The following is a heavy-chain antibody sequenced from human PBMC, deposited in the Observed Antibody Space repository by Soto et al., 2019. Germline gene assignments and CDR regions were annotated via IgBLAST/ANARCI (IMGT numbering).Heavy chain of an antibody. J-gene: IGHJ4*02. CDR3: ARLPYYDILTGKTKFDY. V-gene: IGHV4-34*01. CDR1: GGSFSGYY. Sequence: SETLSLTXAVYGGSFSGYYWSWIRQPPGKGLEWIGEINHSGSTNYNPSLKSRVTISVDTSKNQFSLKLSSVTAADTAVYYCARLPYYDILTGKTKFDYWGQGTLVTVSS. D-gene: IGHD3-9*01. CDR2: INHSGST.